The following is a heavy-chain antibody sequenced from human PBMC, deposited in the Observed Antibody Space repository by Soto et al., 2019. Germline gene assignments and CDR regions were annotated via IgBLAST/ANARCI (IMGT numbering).Heavy chain of an antibody. Sequence: RLSLTRTVCGGSVSSADYFWRWIRQPPGKGLEWIGYIYDSRSSYYNPSLKSRVTMSVDTSKNQFSLKLRSVSAADTAMYYCAREKGYSSGPKDFDSWGQGTLVTVSS. J-gene: IGHJ4*02. D-gene: IGHD5-18*01. CDR3: AREKGYSSGPKDFDS. CDR1: GGSVSSADYF. V-gene: IGHV4-30-4*01. CDR2: IYDSRSS.